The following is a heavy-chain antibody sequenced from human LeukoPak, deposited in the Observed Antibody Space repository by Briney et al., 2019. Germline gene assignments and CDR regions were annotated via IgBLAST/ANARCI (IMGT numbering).Heavy chain of an antibody. Sequence: PGGSLRLSCAASGFTFSSYGMHWVHQAPGKGLEWVAFIRYDGSNKYYADSVKGRFTISRDNSKNTLYLQMNSLRAEDTAVYYCAKDRCYSCYYYYYYMDVWGKGTTVTVSS. V-gene: IGHV3-30*02. CDR2: IRYDGSNK. CDR3: AKDRCYSCYYYYYYMDV. J-gene: IGHJ6*03. CDR1: GFTFSSYG. D-gene: IGHD2-15*01.